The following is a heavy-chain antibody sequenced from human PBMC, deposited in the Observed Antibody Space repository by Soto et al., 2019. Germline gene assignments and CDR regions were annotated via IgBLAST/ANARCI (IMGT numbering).Heavy chain of an antibody. D-gene: IGHD2-2*01. J-gene: IGHJ4*02. CDR2: ISSSNSYI. Sequence: EVQLGEAGGGMDKPGGSLSLSCAASRFTFSSDSMNWVRQAPGKGLEWVSSISSSNSYIYYADSVNGRFAISRDNAKNSLYLQMNSLRAEDTAVYYCARDHCSSTSCYSPWGQGTLVTVSS. CDR1: RFTFSSDS. CDR3: ARDHCSSTSCYSP. V-gene: IGHV3-21*01.